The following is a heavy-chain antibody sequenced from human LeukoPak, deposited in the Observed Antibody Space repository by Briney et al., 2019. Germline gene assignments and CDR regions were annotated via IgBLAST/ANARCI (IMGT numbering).Heavy chain of an antibody. D-gene: IGHD6-13*01. J-gene: IGHJ3*02. CDR1: GGSISSYY. CDR3: ATHGTISSSQGVYAFDM. CDR2: IYYSGST. V-gene: IGHV4-59*08. Sequence: SETLSLTCTVSGGSISSYYWSWIRQPPGKGLEWIGYIYYSGSTNYNPSLKSRVSISIDTPKNQFSLRLSSVTAADSALYYCATHGTISSSQGVYAFDMWGQGTMVTVSS.